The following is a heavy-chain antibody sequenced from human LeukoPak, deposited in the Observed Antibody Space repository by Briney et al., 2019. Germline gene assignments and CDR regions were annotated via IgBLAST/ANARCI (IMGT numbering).Heavy chain of an antibody. CDR2: IYHSGST. V-gene: IGHV4-4*02. J-gene: IGHJ5*02. CDR3: ARGGYGSGSYYRRNYWFDP. CDR1: GGSISSSNW. Sequence: PSETLSLTCAVSGGSISSSNWWSWVRQPPGKGLEWIGEIYHSGSTNYNPSLKSRVTISVDKSKNQFSLKLSSVTAADTAVYYCARGGYGSGSYYRRNYWFDPWGQGTLVTVSS. D-gene: IGHD3-10*01.